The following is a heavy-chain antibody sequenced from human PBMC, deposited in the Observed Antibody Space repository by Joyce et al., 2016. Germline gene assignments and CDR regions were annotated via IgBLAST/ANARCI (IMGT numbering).Heavy chain of an antibody. Sequence: EIQLVQSGAEVKKPGESLRISCKGSGYSFTSYWIGWVRQMPGKGLEWMGVIYPGDSDTIYSPSFQGHVTISVDTTVTTAYLQWSSLEASDTAMYYCAVLGNFDYWGQGTLVTVSS. CDR3: AVLGNFDY. D-gene: IGHD7-27*01. CDR1: GYSFTSYW. V-gene: IGHV5-51*01. J-gene: IGHJ4*02. CDR2: IYPGDSDT.